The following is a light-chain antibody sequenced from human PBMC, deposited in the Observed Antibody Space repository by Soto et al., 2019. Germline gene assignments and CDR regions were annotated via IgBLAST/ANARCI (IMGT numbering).Light chain of an antibody. Sequence: QSALTQPASVSGSPGQSITISCTGTSSDVGAYNFVSWYQQHPGKAPKLMIFDVSNRPSGVSNRFSGSKSGNTASLSISGLQPEDEDDYYCSSYTRCSPHVVLGGGTKLTVL. V-gene: IGLV2-14*01. CDR3: SSYTRCSPHVV. CDR1: SSDVGAYNF. CDR2: DVS. J-gene: IGLJ2*01.